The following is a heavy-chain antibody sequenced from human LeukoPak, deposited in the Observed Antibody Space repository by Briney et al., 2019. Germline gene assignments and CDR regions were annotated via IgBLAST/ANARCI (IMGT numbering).Heavy chain of an antibody. CDR2: IKSKSEGGTT. CDR1: GLTFSNAW. CDR3: IRLWFGEFI. J-gene: IGHJ3*02. V-gene: IGHV3-15*01. Sequence: PGGSLTLSCTASGLTFSNAWMSWVPQAPGKVLVWVGRIKSKSEGGTTDYAAPVKGRFTISRDDSKNTLYLQMNSLKSEDTAVYYCIRLWFGEFIWGQGTMVSVSS. D-gene: IGHD3-10*01.